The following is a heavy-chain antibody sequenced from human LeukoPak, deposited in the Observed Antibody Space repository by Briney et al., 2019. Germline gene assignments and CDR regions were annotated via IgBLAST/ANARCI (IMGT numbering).Heavy chain of an antibody. CDR2: IRQDGSTK. J-gene: IGHJ4*02. CDR1: GFTFSDHW. V-gene: IGHV3-7*01. Sequence: GGSLRLSCAASGFTFSDHWMSWVRQAPGKGLEWVANIRQDGSTKFYADSVKGRFTISRDNAKNSVFPQMDNLTPDDTAVYYCARAVDLADYWGQGTLVTVSS. CDR3: ARAVDLADY.